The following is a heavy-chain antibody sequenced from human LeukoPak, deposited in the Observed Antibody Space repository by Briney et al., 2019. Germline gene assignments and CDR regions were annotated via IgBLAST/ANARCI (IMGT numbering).Heavy chain of an antibody. V-gene: IGHV4-39*01. J-gene: IGHJ5*02. CDR3: ARGELYSSSTNWFDP. CDR2: IYYSGST. D-gene: IGHD6-6*01. CDR1: GGSISSSSYY. Sequence: SETLSLTCTVSGGSISSSSYYWGWLRQPPGKGLEWIGSIYYSGSTYYNPSLKSRVTISVDTSKNQFSLKLSSVTAADTAVHYCARGELYSSSTNWFDPWGQGTLVTVSS.